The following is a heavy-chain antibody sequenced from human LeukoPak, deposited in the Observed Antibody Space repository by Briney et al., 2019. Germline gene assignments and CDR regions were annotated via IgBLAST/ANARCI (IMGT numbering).Heavy chain of an antibody. D-gene: IGHD3-16*01. J-gene: IGHJ4*02. Sequence: GGSLRLSCAASGFTFSNAYITWVRQAPGKGLEWVSANSGSGGSTYYADSVKGRFTISRDNSKNTLYLQMNSLRAEDTAVYYCAIFPLWGFDYWGQGTLVTVSS. CDR2: NSGSGGST. V-gene: IGHV3-23*01. CDR3: AIFPLWGFDY. CDR1: GFTFSNAY.